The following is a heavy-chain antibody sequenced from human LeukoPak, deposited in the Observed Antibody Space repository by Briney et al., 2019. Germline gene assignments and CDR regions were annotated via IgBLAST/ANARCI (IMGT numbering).Heavy chain of an antibody. D-gene: IGHD6-19*01. V-gene: IGHV3-13*04. J-gene: IGHJ4*02. CDR1: GFTISSYD. CDR2: IGTAGDA. Sequence: GGSLILSCSASGFTISSYDMHWVRQVTGKGLEWVSAIGTAGDAYYPGSVKGRFTISRENAKNSLYLQMNSLRDGDTAVYYCARAGSGWYYFYKWGQGTLVTVSS. CDR3: ARAGSGWYYFYK.